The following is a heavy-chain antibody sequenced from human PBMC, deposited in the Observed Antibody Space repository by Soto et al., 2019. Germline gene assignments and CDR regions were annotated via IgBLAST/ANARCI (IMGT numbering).Heavy chain of an antibody. CDR3: VHNGYSYDPFGY. CDR1: GGSISTSSYY. J-gene: IGHJ4*02. D-gene: IGHD5-18*01. CDR2: IFRNDDE. V-gene: IGHV2-5*01. Sequence: PLSLTCTVSGGSISTSSYYWAWIRQPPGKALEWLALIFRNDDERYSPSLKSRLTITKYTSKNQVLLTMTNMYPVDTATYYCVHNGYSYDPFGYWGRGTLVAVSS.